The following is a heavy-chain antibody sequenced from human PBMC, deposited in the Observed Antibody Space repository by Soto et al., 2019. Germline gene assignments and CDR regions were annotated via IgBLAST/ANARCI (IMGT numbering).Heavy chain of an antibody. CDR3: ARPYYYAPADSHANAPHFFDS. D-gene: IGHD3-10*01. J-gene: IGHJ4*02. V-gene: IGHV5-51*01. CDR1: GYSFSNFW. Sequence: GESLKISCKASGYSFSNFWIGWVRQRPGKGLEWMAIIYPSNSQTIYSPSFHDHVTISADESIDTAYLQWRSLKPSDTATYYCARPYYYAPADSHANAPHFFDSLGPGTQVTVPS. CDR2: IYPSNSQT.